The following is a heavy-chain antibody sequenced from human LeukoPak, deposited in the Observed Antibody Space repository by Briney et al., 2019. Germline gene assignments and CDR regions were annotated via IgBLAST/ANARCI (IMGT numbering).Heavy chain of an antibody. V-gene: IGHV2-5*02. Sequence: SGPTLVNPTQTLTLTCTFSGFSLSTSGVGVGWIRQPPGKALEWLALIYWDDDKRYSPSLKSRFNITKYPTKNPVVLTMTNMDPVDTATYYSAHSVHSGDDFDYWGQGTLVTVSS. CDR2: IYWDDDK. D-gene: IGHD5-12*01. J-gene: IGHJ4*02. CDR3: AHSVHSGDDFDY. CDR1: GFSLSTSGVG.